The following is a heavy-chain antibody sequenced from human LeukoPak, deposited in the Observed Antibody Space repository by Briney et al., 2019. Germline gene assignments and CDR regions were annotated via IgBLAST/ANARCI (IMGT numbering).Heavy chain of an antibody. J-gene: IGHJ4*02. V-gene: IGHV3-9*01. CDR3: AKDIATGNRLYYFDY. CDR1: GFTCDDYA. CDR2: ISWSSGSI. Sequence: PGGSLRLSCAASGFTCDDYAMHWVRQAPGKGLEWVSGISWSSGSIGYADSVKGRFTISRDNAKNSLYLQMNSLRAEDTALYYCAKDIATGNRLYYFDYWGQGTLVTVSS. D-gene: IGHD1-14*01.